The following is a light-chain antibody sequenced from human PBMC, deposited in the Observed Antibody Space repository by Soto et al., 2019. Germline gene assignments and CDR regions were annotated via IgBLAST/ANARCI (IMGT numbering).Light chain of an antibody. CDR2: DVS. CDR3: SSYSSSTSPYV. Sequence: QSVLPQPASVTGSPGQSVTVSCTGTSSDVGGYNYVSWYQQHPGKAPKLMIYDVSDRPSGVSNRFSGSKSGSTASLTISGLQAEDEADYYCSSYSSSTSPYVFGTGTKVTVL. V-gene: IGLV2-14*01. CDR1: SSDVGGYNY. J-gene: IGLJ1*01.